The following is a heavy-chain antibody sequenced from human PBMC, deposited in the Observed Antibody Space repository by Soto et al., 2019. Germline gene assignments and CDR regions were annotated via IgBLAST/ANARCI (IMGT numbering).Heavy chain of an antibody. V-gene: IGHV3-33*01. D-gene: IGHD5-18*01. J-gene: IGHJ4*02. CDR3: ARVLWSFDY. CDR1: GFTFSSYG. Sequence: QVQLVESGGGVVQPGRSLRLSCAASGFTFSSYGMHWVRQAPGKGLEWVAVIWLDGSNKYYADSVKGRFTISRDNSKNTLYLQMHSLRAEDTAVYYGARVLWSFDYWGQGNLVTVSS. CDR2: IWLDGSNK.